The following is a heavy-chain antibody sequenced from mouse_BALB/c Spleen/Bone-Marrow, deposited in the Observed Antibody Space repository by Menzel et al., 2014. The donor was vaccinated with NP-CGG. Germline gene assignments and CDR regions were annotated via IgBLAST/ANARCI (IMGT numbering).Heavy chain of an antibody. CDR2: IDPSDSYT. J-gene: IGHJ4*01. D-gene: IGHD3-1*01. CDR1: GYTFTSYW. V-gene: IGHV1-69*02. Sequence: VQLQQSGAELVKPGASVKLSCKASGYTFTSYWMHWVKQRPGQGLEWIGEIDPSDSYTNYNQKFKGKATLTVDKSSSTAYMQLSSLTFEDSAVYYCATARATSYAMDYWGQGTSVTVSS. CDR3: ATARATSYAMDY.